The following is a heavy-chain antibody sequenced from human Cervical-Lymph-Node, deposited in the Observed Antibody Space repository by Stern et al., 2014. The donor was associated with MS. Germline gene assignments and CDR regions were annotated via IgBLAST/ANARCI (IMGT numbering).Heavy chain of an antibody. J-gene: IGHJ3*02. V-gene: IGHV4-39*01. CDR1: GGSISSSSYY. CDR3: ARHEGVVVVAGTFDI. D-gene: IGHD3-22*01. CDR2: IYYSAST. Sequence: QVQLQESGPGLVKPSETLSLTCTVSGGSISSSSYYWGWIRQPPGKGLEWIGSIYYSASTYYNPSLKSRLTISVDKPKNQLSLKLSSVTAADTAVYYCARHEGVVVVAGTFDIWGQGTMVTVSS.